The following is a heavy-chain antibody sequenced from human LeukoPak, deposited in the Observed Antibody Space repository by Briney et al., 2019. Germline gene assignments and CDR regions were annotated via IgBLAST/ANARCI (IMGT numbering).Heavy chain of an antibody. CDR2: ISSSGSTI. CDR1: GFTFSSYE. J-gene: IGHJ5*02. V-gene: IGHV3-48*03. Sequence: GGSLRLSCAASGFTFSSYEMNCVREAPGKGVEWGSYISSSGSTISYEDSVKGRFTISRDKDKNSLYLQMNSMKDQDTSVYYCARHFPMAAGGSWGQGTLVTVSS. D-gene: IGHD6-13*01. CDR3: ARHFPMAAGGS.